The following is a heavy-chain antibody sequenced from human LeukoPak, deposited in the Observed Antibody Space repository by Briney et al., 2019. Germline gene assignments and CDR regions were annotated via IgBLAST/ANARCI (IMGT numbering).Heavy chain of an antibody. CDR1: GFTFSSYS. CDR3: ARVRPGHYYDSFDY. V-gene: IGHV3-21*01. J-gene: IGHJ4*02. D-gene: IGHD3-22*01. Sequence: GGSLRLSYSASGFTFSSYSMNWVRQAPGKGLEWVSSISSSSSYIYYADSVKGRFTISRDNAKNSLYLQMNSLRAEDTAVYYCARVRPGHYYDSFDYWGQGTLVTVSS. CDR2: ISSSSSYI.